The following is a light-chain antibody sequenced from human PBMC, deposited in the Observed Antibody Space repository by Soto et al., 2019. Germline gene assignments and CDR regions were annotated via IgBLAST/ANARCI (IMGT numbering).Light chain of an antibody. CDR2: AAP. V-gene: IGKV1-5*03. CDR1: QNMTTW. J-gene: IGKJ1*01. Sequence: IQMTQSPSTLSASVGDRVTITCRSSQNMTTWVAWYQQIPGRAPNLLIYAAPVLENGVTSRLTGSGSGTEFTLTISSLQPDDFATDYCPQYFSQWTCGQGIKVEIK. CDR3: PQYFSQWT.